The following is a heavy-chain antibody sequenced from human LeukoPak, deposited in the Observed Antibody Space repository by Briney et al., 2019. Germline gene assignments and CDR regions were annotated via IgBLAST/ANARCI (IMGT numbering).Heavy chain of an antibody. V-gene: IGHV5-51*01. CDR3: ARHEGSYGSGSYGWFDP. CDR2: IYPGDSDT. Sequence: GESLKISCKGSGYSFTSYWIGWVRQMPGKGLEWMGIIYPGDSDTRYSPSFQGQVTISADKSISTAYLQWSSLKASDTAMYYCARHEGSYGSGSYGWFDPWGQGTLVTVSS. J-gene: IGHJ5*02. D-gene: IGHD3-10*01. CDR1: GYSFTSYW.